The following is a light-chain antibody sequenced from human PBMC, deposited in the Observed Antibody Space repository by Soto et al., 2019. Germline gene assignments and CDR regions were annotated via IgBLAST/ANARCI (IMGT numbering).Light chain of an antibody. CDR3: AAWDDTLKRYV. J-gene: IGLJ1*01. CDR2: YNN. Sequence: QSFLTQPPSASETPGQTVSISCSGSNSNIASNTVNWYQHLPGTAPKLLSYYNNQRPSGVPDRLSGSKSGTSASLAISGLQSEDESDYYCAAWDDTLKRYVFGTGTKVTVL. V-gene: IGLV1-44*01. CDR1: NSNIASNT.